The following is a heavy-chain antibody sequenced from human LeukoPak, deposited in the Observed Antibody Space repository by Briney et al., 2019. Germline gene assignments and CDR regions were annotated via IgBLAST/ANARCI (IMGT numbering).Heavy chain of an antibody. V-gene: IGHV3-30*15. Sequence: GGSLRLSCEASGFIFSSYTMHWVRQSPGKGLEWVAVFSSNGITTYYADSVKGRFTISRANSKNTLYLQLSSLRIEDTAVYYCARDPPGGGLCFDLWGRGTLVTVSS. J-gene: IGHJ2*01. CDR2: FSSNGITT. CDR1: GFIFSSYT. D-gene: IGHD1-26*01. CDR3: ARDPPGGGLCFDL.